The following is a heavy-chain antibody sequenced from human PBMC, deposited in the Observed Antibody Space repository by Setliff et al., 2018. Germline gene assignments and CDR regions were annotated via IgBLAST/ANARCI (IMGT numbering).Heavy chain of an antibody. CDR1: GYSFTTYW. D-gene: IGHD2-21*01. CDR3: ARIPLDDAFDI. V-gene: IGHV5-51*01. CDR2: IYPADSDP. J-gene: IGHJ3*02. Sequence: PGESLKISCKGSGYSFTTYWIGWVRQMPGKGLELMGIIYPADSDPRYSPSFQGQVTISVDKSISTVYLHWSSLKASDTAMYYCARIPLDDAFDIWGQGTMVTVSS.